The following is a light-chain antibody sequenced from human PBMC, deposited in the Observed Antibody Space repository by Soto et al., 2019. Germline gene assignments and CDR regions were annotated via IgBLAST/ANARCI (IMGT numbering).Light chain of an antibody. CDR2: EDS. CDR3: QAWDRSTVV. J-gene: IGLJ2*01. Sequence: SYVLTQPPSVSVSPGQTASITCSGDKLGDKHASWYQQKPGQSPVLVIYEDSQRPSGIPERFSGSNSGNTATLTISGTQAMDEADYYCQAWDRSTVVFGGGTKVTVL. V-gene: IGLV3-1*01. CDR1: KLGDKH.